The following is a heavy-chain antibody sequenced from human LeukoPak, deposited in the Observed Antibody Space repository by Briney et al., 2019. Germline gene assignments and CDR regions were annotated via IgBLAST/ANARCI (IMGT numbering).Heavy chain of an antibody. D-gene: IGHD2-21*02. Sequence: PGGSLRLSCAASGFTFSNNVMAWVRQAPGKGLEWVSGISANGDNTYYSDPVKGRFTIFRDKSRNTLYLQMNSLRAEDTALYYCAASCSGVCVTKGWYPFWGQGTLVTVSS. CDR2: ISANGDNT. J-gene: IGHJ1*01. CDR3: AASCSGVCVTKGWYPF. CDR1: GFTFSNNV. V-gene: IGHV3-23*01.